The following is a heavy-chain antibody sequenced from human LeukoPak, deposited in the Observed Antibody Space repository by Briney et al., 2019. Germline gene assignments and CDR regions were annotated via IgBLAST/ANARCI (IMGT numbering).Heavy chain of an antibody. Sequence: PGGSLRLSCAASGFTFSSYAMHWVRQVPGKGLEWVALISYDGGDKYYADSVKGRFTISRDNSKNTMYLQMNSLRVEDTAIYYCAKVDSGNYYYFDYWGQGTLVTVSS. CDR3: AKVDSGNYYYFDY. V-gene: IGHV3-30-3*01. CDR1: GFTFSSYA. D-gene: IGHD1-26*01. J-gene: IGHJ4*02. CDR2: ISYDGGDK.